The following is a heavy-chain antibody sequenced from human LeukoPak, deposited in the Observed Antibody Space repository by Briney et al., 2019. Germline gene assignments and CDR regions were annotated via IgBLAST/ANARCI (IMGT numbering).Heavy chain of an antibody. CDR1: GFTFSGSA. V-gene: IGHV3-73*01. J-gene: IGHJ4*02. Sequence: GGSLRLSCAASGFTFSGSAMHWVRQASGKGLEWVGRIRSIANSYATAYAASVKGRFSISRDDSKNTAYLQMNSLKTEDTAVYYCARDNDSRDPPHFDYWGQGTLVTVSS. CDR2: IRSIANSYAT. D-gene: IGHD3-16*01. CDR3: ARDNDSRDPPHFDY.